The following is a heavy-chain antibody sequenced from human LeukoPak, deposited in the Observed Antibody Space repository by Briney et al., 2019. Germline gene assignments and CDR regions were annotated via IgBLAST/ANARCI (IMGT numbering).Heavy chain of an antibody. V-gene: IGHV1-3*01. D-gene: IGHD3-10*01. CDR2: INAGNGNT. CDR1: GYTFTSYA. Sequence: ASVTVSCKASGYTFTSYAMHWVRQAPGQRLEGMGWINAGNGNTKYSQTFQGRVTINRDTSASTAYMELSSLKSEDTAVYCCAIGYYYGSGSYLGFDYWGQGTLVTVSS. CDR3: AIGYYYGSGSYLGFDY. J-gene: IGHJ4*02.